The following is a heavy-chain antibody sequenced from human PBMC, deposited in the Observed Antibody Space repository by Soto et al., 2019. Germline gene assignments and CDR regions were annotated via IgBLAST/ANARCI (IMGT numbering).Heavy chain of an antibody. CDR2: IYGDDDN. CDR3: XXXXXXXXXXXXXDDWFDP. V-gene: IGHV2-5*02. Sequence: QITLNESGPALVKPTQTLTLTCTFSGFSLTTSGVGVHWLRQPPGKALEWLADIYGDDDNRYNPSLETSLTXTXXXXXXXXXXXXXXXXXXXXXXXXXXXXXXXXXXXXXXDDWFDPWGQGTLVTVSS. J-gene: IGHJ5*02. CDR1: GFSLTTSGVG.